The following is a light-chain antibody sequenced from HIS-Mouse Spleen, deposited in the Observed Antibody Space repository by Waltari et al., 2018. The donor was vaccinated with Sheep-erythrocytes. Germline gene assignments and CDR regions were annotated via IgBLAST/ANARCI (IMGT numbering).Light chain of an antibody. Sequence: DIVMTQSPLSLPVTPGEPACISCRSSQSLRHSNGYNYLDWYLQKPGQSPQLLIYLGSNLACGVPDRFSGSGSGTEFTLKISRVEADDVGVYYCMQALQTPRTFGQGTKVEIK. V-gene: IGKV2-28*01. CDR3: MQALQTPRT. J-gene: IGKJ1*01. CDR2: LGS. CDR1: QSLRHSNGYNY.